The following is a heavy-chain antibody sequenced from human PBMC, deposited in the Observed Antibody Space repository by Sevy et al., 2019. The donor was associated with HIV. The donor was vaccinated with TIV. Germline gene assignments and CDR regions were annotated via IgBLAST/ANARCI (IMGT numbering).Heavy chain of an antibody. CDR2: VYPRDPDT. J-gene: IGHJ4*02. Sequence: GESLKISCKASGYSFTPYWIGWVRQMPGKGLEWMGIVYPRDPDTRYSPSFQGHVTISADKSISTAYLQWSSLKASDTAMYYCARLSSSGYEYWGQGTLVTVSS. CDR3: ARLSSSGYEY. CDR1: GYSFTPYW. V-gene: IGHV5-51*01. D-gene: IGHD3-22*01.